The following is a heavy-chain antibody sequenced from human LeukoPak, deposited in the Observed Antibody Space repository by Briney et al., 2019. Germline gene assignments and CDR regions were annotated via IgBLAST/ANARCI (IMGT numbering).Heavy chain of an antibody. V-gene: IGHV4-34*01. CDR2: INHSGST. Sequence: PSETLSLTCAVYGGSFSGYYWSWIRQPPGKGLEWIGEINHSGSTNYNPSLKSRVTISVDTSKNQFSLKLSSVTAADTAVYYCARAGYSPGVDYWGQGTLVTVSS. J-gene: IGHJ4*02. CDR1: GGSFSGYY. CDR3: ARAGYSPGVDY. D-gene: IGHD6-13*01.